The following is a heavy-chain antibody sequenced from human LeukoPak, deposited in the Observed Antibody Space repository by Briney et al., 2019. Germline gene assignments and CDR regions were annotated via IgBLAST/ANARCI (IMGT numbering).Heavy chain of an antibody. CDR1: GFTFRSYN. V-gene: IGHV3-21*01. Sequence: GGFLRLSFAAPGFTFRSYNMNWVRQAPGKRPEWVSSISSSSSYIYYADSVKGRFTISRDNAKNSLYLQMNSLRAEDTALYYCARGASRADYWGQGTLVTVSS. CDR3: ARGASRADY. CDR2: ISSSSSYI. J-gene: IGHJ4*02.